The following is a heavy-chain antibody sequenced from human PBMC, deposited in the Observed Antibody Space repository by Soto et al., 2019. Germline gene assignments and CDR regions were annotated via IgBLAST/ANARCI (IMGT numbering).Heavy chain of an antibody. Sequence: QVQLVESGGGVVQPWRSLRLSCAASGFTFSSYGMHWVRQAPGKGLERVAGIWYDGSNKYYADSVKGRFTISRDNSKNTLYMHMNSLRAEDTAVYYCARDGTLRWLQSVPFDYWGQGTLVTVSS. CDR2: IWYDGSNK. V-gene: IGHV3-33*01. D-gene: IGHD5-12*01. CDR3: ARDGTLRWLQSVPFDY. CDR1: GFTFSSYG. J-gene: IGHJ4*02.